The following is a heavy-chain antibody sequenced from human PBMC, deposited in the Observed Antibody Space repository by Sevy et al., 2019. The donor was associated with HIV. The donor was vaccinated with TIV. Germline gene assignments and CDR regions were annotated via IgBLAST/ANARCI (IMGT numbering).Heavy chain of an antibody. Sequence: GGSLRLSCAASGFTFSNYALSWVRQAPGKGLEWVSAVSGSGGKTYYADSVKGRFTISRDTSKNTLFLHMNSLRAEDSAVYYCSSHRRRDGYSYGAFDIWGQGTMVTVSS. CDR1: GFTFSNYA. D-gene: IGHD4-4*01. CDR3: SSHRRRDGYSYGAFDI. CDR2: VSGSGGKT. J-gene: IGHJ3*02. V-gene: IGHV3-23*01.